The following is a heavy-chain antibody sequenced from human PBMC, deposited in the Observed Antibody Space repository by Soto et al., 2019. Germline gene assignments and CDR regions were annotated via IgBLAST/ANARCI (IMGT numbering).Heavy chain of an antibody. J-gene: IGHJ4*02. Sequence: PGGSLRLSCAASGFIFPTHAMSWVRQAPGQGLEWVSAITGSGGDTFYAASVKGRFTVSRDNSNNTLYLHMNSLRADDTAVYFCAKGRAYSQTFLDFWGQGTLVTVSS. CDR1: GFIFPTHA. V-gene: IGHV3-23*01. CDR2: ITGSGGDT. D-gene: IGHD2-15*01. CDR3: AKGRAYSQTFLDF.